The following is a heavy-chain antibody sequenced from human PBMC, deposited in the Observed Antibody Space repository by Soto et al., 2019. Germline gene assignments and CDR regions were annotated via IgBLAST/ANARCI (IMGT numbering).Heavy chain of an antibody. V-gene: IGHV1-46*01. CDR1: GYTFTSYY. CDR3: ARAQQWLVLYYYYYGMDV. CDR2: INPSGGST. Sequence: ASVKVSYKASGYTFTSYYMHWVRQAPGQVLEWMGIINPSGGSTSYAQKFQGRVTMTRDTSTSTVYMELSSLRSEDTAVYYCARAQQWLVLYYYYYGMDVWGQGTTVTVSS. J-gene: IGHJ6*02. D-gene: IGHD6-19*01.